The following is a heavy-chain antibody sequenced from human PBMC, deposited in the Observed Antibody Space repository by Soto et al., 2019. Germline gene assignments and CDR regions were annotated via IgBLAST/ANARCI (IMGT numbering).Heavy chain of an antibody. J-gene: IGHJ4*02. CDR2: ISHSGST. D-gene: IGHD3-10*01. CDR1: GLSIRSDSY. CDR3: ARNNYYYRGNDYRKFDY. Sequence: SETLSLTCAVSGLSIRSDSYWGWIRQPPGKGLEWIGTISHSGSTFYNPSLKSRVSIPLDTSKNQFSLRLTSVTAADTAVYYCARNNYYYRGNDYRKFDYWGQGALVTVSS. V-gene: IGHV4-38-2*01.